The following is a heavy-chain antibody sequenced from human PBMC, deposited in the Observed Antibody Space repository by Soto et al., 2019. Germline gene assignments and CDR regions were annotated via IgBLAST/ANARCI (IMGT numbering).Heavy chain of an antibody. CDR2: ISSSSSYI. CDR3: ARDFSRITIFGLVWFPDAFDF. J-gene: IGHJ3*01. D-gene: IGHD3-3*01. CDR1: GFTFSSYS. V-gene: IGHV3-21*01. Sequence: EVQLVESGGGLVQPGGSLRLSCAASGFTFSSYSMNWVRQAPGKGLEWVSSISSSSSYIYYADSVKGRFTISRDNAQNSLYLQMNSLRAEDTAVYYCARDFSRITIFGLVWFPDAFDFWGQGTMVTVSS.